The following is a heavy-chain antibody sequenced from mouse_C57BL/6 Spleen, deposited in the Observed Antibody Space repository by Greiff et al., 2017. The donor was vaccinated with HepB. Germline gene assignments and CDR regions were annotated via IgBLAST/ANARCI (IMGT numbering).Heavy chain of an antibody. V-gene: IGHV1-82*01. Sequence: VQLQESGPELVKPGASVKISCKASGYAFSSSWMNWVKQRPGKGLEWIGRIYPGDGDTNYNGKFKGKATLTADKSSSTAYMQLSSLTSEDSAVYFCATLTTVAMDYWGQGTSVTVSS. CDR2: IYPGDGDT. J-gene: IGHJ4*01. CDR1: GYAFSSSW. D-gene: IGHD1-1*01. CDR3: ATLTTVAMDY.